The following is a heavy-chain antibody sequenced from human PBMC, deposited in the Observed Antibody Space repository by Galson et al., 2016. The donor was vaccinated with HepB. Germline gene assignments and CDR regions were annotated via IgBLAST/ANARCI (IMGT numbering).Heavy chain of an antibody. D-gene: IGHD6-13*01. Sequence: SLRLSCAASGFTFRSFAMTWVRQAPGKGLDWVSGIGGSSGRTAYADYVKGRFTISRDNWKNPLYLQMNSLRAEDSAIYYCASRRYTGRGGYSSSWLREYWGQGTLVTVSS. CDR2: IGGSSGRT. CDR3: ASRRYTGRGGYSSSWLREY. CDR1: GFTFRSFA. V-gene: IGHV3-23*01. J-gene: IGHJ4*02.